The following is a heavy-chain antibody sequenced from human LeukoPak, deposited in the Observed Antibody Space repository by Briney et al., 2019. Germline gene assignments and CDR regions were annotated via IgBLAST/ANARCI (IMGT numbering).Heavy chain of an antibody. CDR2: INAGNGNT. CDR3: ARGGLYGDYDNWFDP. J-gene: IGHJ5*02. D-gene: IGHD4-17*01. CDR1: GYTFTSYA. Sequence: ASVKVSCKASGYTFTSYAMHWVRQAPGQRLEWMGWINAGNGNTKYSQKFQGRVTMTTDTSTSTAYMELRSLRSDDTAVYYCARGGLYGDYDNWFDPWGQGTLVTVSS. V-gene: IGHV1-3*01.